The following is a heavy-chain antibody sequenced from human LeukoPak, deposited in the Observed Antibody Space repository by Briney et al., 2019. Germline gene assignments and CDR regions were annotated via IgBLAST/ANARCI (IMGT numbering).Heavy chain of an antibody. V-gene: IGHV3-7*04. CDR3: ARDAAYYADH. CDR1: GFTFSHHW. J-gene: IGHJ1*01. CDR2: INQDGSGG. D-gene: IGHD3-10*01. Sequence: PGESLRLSCEASGFTFSHHWMSWVRQAPGKGLEWAANINQDGSGGYYVDSVKGRFKISRDNAKNSLYLQMSSLRAEGTAVYYCARDAAYYADHWGQGTLVTVSS.